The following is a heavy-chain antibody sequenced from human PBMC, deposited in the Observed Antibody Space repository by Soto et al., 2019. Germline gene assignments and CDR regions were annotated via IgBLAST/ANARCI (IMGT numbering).Heavy chain of an antibody. Sequence: GASVKVSCKASGGTFSSYAISWVRQAPGQGLEWMGGIIPIFGTANYAQKFQGRVTITADESTSTAYMELSSLRSEDTAVYYCARGPHWCTNGVCYRDYYYYGMDVWGQGTTVTVSS. J-gene: IGHJ6*02. V-gene: IGHV1-69*13. D-gene: IGHD2-8*01. CDR3: ARGPHWCTNGVCYRDYYYYGMDV. CDR1: GGTFSSYA. CDR2: IIPIFGTA.